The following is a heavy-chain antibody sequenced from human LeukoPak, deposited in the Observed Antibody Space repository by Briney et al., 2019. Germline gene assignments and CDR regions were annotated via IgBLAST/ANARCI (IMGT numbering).Heavy chain of an antibody. J-gene: IGHJ4*02. CDR1: GFTFSNYS. CDR2: ISGTGGTT. D-gene: IGHD4-17*01. V-gene: IGHV3-23*01. CDR3: AKGRGTTVTAAANY. Sequence: GGSLRLSCAASGFTFSNYSMSWVRQAPGRGLEWVSTISGTGGTTYYADSVKGRFTISRDNSKNTLFLQFNSLRADDTALYYCAKGRGTTVTAAANYWGQGTLVTVSS.